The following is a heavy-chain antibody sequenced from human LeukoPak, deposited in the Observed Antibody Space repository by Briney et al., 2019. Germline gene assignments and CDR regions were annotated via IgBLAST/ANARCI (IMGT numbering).Heavy chain of an antibody. CDR1: GGTFSSYA. CDR2: IIPIFGTA. J-gene: IGHJ4*02. Sequence: SVKVSCKASGGTFSSYAISWVRQAPGQGLEWMGGIIPIFGTANYAQKFQGRVTITADESTSTAYMELSSLRSEDTAVYYCASNYYGSSGYLWMGYWGQGTLVTVSS. V-gene: IGHV1-69*13. D-gene: IGHD3-22*01. CDR3: ASNYYGSSGYLWMGY.